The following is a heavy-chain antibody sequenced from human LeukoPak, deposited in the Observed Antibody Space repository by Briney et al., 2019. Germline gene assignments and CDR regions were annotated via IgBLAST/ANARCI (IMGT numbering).Heavy chain of an antibody. Sequence: PSETLSLTCTVSGGSISGYFWSWFRQPPGKGLEWIGYIYYTGSTNYNPSLKSRVTISVDTSKNQFSLKLSSVTAADTALHYCARHVSVTPWYFDLWGRGTLATVSS. CDR3: ARHVSVTPWYFDL. D-gene: IGHD4-17*01. CDR2: IYYTGST. V-gene: IGHV4-59*08. J-gene: IGHJ2*01. CDR1: GGSISGYF.